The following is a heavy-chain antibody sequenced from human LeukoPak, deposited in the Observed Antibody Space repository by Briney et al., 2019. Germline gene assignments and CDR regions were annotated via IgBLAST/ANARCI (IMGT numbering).Heavy chain of an antibody. D-gene: IGHD3-22*01. J-gene: IGHJ4*02. CDR1: GYTSTGYY. V-gene: IGHV1-2*02. CDR2: INPNSGGT. Sequence: ASVKVSCKASGYTSTGYYMHWVRQAPGQGLEWMGWINPNSGGTNYAQKFQGRVTMTRDTSISTAYMELSRLRSDDTAVYYCARDPPNYYDSSGYPDYWGQGTLVTVSS. CDR3: ARDPPNYYDSSGYPDY.